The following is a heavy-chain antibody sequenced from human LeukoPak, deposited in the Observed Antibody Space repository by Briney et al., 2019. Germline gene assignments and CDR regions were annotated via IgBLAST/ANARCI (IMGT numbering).Heavy chain of an antibody. CDR2: FSYSGTT. Sequence: SETLSLTCTVSGFSISSSSYYWGWIRQPPGKGLEWIGSFSYSGTTYYNPSFKSRLTISIDTSKNQFSLNLSSVIAADTAVYYCARHRSSTSYDPFDIWGQGTLVTVSS. D-gene: IGHD2-2*01. V-gene: IGHV4-39*01. CDR1: GFSISSSSYY. CDR3: ARHRSSTSYDPFDI. J-gene: IGHJ3*02.